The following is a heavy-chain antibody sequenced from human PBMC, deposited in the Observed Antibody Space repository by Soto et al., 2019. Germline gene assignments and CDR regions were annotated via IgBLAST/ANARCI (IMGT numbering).Heavy chain of an antibody. V-gene: IGHV4-39*01. CDR1: GGSISSSSYY. Sequence: QLQLQESGPGLVKPSETLSLTCTVSGGSISSSSYYWGWIRQPPGKGLEWIGSIYYSGSTYYNPSLQRRVNVSVDTAKNPVSLKLSSVAAADTAVYYCATPGVTTVVTPGAFDIWGQGTMVTVSS. D-gene: IGHD4-17*01. CDR3: ATPGVTTVVTPGAFDI. J-gene: IGHJ3*02. CDR2: IYYSGST.